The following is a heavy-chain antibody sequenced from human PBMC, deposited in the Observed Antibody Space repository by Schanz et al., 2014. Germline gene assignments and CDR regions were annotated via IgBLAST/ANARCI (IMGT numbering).Heavy chain of an antibody. J-gene: IGHJ4*02. CDR1: GYTFTNYG. CDR3: ARARPAIAAAGRSDY. CDR2: ISVNNGNT. D-gene: IGHD6-13*01. V-gene: IGHV1-18*04. Sequence: QVQLVPAGAAVRKPGTSVKVSCTASGYTFTNYGIIWVRQAPGQGLEWMAWISVNNGNTNYAQKFQAGVAPHTDPSTTPAYLELRSLTSADPALYHCARARPAIAAAGRSDYWGQGTLVTVSS.